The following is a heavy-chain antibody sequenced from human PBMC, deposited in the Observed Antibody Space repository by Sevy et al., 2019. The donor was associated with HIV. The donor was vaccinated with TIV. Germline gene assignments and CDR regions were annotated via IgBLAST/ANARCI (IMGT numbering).Heavy chain of an antibody. V-gene: IGHV3-23*01. CDR1: GFTFSSYV. CDR2: ISGSGGST. D-gene: IGHD3-10*01. CDR3: AKGDYGSGSPPFDY. J-gene: IGHJ4*02. Sequence: GGSLRLSCAASGFTFSSYVMSWVRQAPGKGLEWVSAISGSGGSTYYADSVKGRFTISRDNSKNTLYLQMNSLRAEDMAVYYCAKGDYGSGSPPFDYWGQGTLVTVSS.